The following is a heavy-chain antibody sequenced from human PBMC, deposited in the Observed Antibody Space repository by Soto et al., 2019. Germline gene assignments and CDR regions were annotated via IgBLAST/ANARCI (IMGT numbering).Heavy chain of an antibody. Sequence: QVQLVQSGAEVKKPGSSVKVSCKASGGTFTSYAISWVRQAPGQGLEWMGGIIPIFGTANNAPKFQGRVTITADDSTNTADMELSSLRSEDTAVYYCASAGGVAERDSSGYYYGDSVFDIWGQGTMVTVSS. CDR2: IIPIFGTA. D-gene: IGHD3-22*01. J-gene: IGHJ3*02. CDR3: ASAGGVAERDSSGYYYGDSVFDI. V-gene: IGHV1-69*01. CDR1: GGTFTSYA.